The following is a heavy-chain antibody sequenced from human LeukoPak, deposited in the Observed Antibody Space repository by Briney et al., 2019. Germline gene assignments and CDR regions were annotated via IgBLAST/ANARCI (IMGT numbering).Heavy chain of an antibody. D-gene: IGHD3-22*01. V-gene: IGHV1-8*02. J-gene: IGHJ5*02. Sequence: ASVKVSCKASGGTFSSYAISWVRQAPGQGLEWMGWMNPNSGNTGYAQKFQGRVTMTRNTSISTAYMELSSLRSEDTAVYYCARGGYYDNSGYYTWGQGTLVTVSS. CDR1: GGTFSSYA. CDR3: ARGGYYDNSGYYT. CDR2: MNPNSGNT.